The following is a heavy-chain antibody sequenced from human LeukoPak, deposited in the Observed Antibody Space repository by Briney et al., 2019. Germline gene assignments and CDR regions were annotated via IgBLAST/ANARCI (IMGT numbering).Heavy chain of an antibody. Sequence: PGGSLRLSCAASGFTFSTYWMHWVRQAPGKGLVWVSRISSDGRSTNYADSVKGRFTISRDNSKNTLYLQMNSLTAEDTAVYYCARDGTVTAGPFDPWGGGTLVTVSS. CDR2: ISSDGRST. CDR1: GFTFSTYW. CDR3: ARDGTVTAGPFDP. D-gene: IGHD4-17*01. J-gene: IGHJ5*02. V-gene: IGHV3-74*01.